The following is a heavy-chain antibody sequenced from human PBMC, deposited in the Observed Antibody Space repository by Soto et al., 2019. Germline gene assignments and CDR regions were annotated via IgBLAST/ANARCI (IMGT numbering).Heavy chain of an antibody. CDR1: GYSFTSYW. V-gene: IGHV5-51*01. Sequence: ESLKISCKGSGYSFTSYWIGWVRQMPGKGLEWMGIIYPGDSDTRYSPSFQGQVTISADKSISTAYLQWSSLKASDTAMYYCARTNYDFWSGLDYYYYGMDVWGQGTTVTVSS. CDR3: ARTNYDFWSGLDYYYYGMDV. J-gene: IGHJ6*02. D-gene: IGHD3-3*01. CDR2: IYPGDSDT.